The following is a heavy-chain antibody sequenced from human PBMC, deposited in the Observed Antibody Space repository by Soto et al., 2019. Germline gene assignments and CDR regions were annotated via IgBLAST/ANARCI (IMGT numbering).Heavy chain of an antibody. CDR1: GFTFSSYG. J-gene: IGHJ6*02. CDR2: IWYVGSNK. CDR3: ARALGGRDV. V-gene: IGHV3-33*01. Sequence: QVQLVESGGGVVQPGRSLRLSCAASGFTFSSYGMHWVRQAPGKGLEWVAVIWYVGSNKYYADSVKGRFTISRDNSKNTLYLQMNSLRAEDTAVYYCARALGGRDVWGQGTTVTVSS.